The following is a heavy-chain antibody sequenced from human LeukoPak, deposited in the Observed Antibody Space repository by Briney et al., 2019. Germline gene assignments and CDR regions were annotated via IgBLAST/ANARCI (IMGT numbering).Heavy chain of an antibody. CDR1: GGSFSSDA. J-gene: IGHJ4*02. CDR2: IIPILGIA. Sequence: SVKVSCKASGGSFSSDAISWVRQAPGQGLEWMGRIIPILGIANYAQKFQGRVTITADKSTSTAYMELSSLRSEDTAVYYCAREPMVRGVNYFDYWGQGTLVTVSS. CDR3: AREPMVRGVNYFDY. V-gene: IGHV1-69*04. D-gene: IGHD3-10*01.